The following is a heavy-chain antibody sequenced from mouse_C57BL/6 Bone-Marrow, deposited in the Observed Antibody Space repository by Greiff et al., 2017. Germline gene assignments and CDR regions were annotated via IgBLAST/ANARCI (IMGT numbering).Heavy chain of an antibody. CDR2: ISDGGSYT. J-gene: IGHJ4*01. CDR3: ARDLGSYAMDY. CDR1: GFTFSSYA. V-gene: IGHV5-4*01. D-gene: IGHD3-1*01. Sequence: EVQRVESGGGLVKPGGSLKLSCAASGFTFSSYAMSWVRQTPEKRLEWVATISDGGSYTYYPDNVKGRFTISRDNAKNNLYLQMSHLKSEDTAMYYCARDLGSYAMDYWGQGTSVTVSS.